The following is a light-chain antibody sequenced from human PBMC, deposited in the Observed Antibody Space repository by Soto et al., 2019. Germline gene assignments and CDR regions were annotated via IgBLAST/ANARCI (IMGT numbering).Light chain of an antibody. CDR3: QQYGSSWT. Sequence: THSAAALSVSTGERATLSCRASQNIKTNLAWYQHKPGQAPRLLIFGASSRATGIPDRFSGSGSGTDFTLTISRLEPEDFAVYYCQQYGSSWTFCHGTKVDTK. J-gene: IGKJ1*01. CDR2: GAS. CDR1: QNIKTN. V-gene: IGKV3-20*01.